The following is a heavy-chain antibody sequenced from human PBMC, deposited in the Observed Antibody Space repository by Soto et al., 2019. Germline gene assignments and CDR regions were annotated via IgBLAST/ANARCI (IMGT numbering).Heavy chain of an antibody. V-gene: IGHV1-18*01. J-gene: IGHJ5*02. Sequence: ASVKVSCKASGYTFTSYGISWVRQAPGQGLEWMGWISAYNGNTNYAQKLQGRVTMTTDTSTSTAYMELRSLRSDDTAVYYCAGAFTYYDFWSGYYNSWFDPWGQGTLVTVSS. CDR2: ISAYNGNT. D-gene: IGHD3-3*01. CDR3: AGAFTYYDFWSGYYNSWFDP. CDR1: GYTFTSYG.